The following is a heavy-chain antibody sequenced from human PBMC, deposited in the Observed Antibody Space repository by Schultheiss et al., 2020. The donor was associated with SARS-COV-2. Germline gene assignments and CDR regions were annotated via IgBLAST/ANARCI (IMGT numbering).Heavy chain of an antibody. D-gene: IGHD1-26*01. V-gene: IGHV4-4*02. Sequence: SETLSLTCTVSGGSISSSNWWSWVRQPPGKGLEWIGEIYHSGSTNYNPSLKSRLTISVDTSKNQFSLNLSSVTAADTAVYYCARRGDGGRYDYFDYWGQGTLVTVSS. CDR3: ARRGDGGRYDYFDY. CDR1: GGSISSSNW. J-gene: IGHJ4*02. CDR2: IYHSGST.